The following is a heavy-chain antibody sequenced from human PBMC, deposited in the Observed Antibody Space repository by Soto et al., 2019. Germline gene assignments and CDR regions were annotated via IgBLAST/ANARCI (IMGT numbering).Heavy chain of an antibody. Sequence: QVQLVQSGAEVKKPGSSVKVSCKASGGTFSSYAISWVRQAPGQGLEWMGGIIPIFGTANYAQKFQGRVTITADESTSTAYMELSSLRSEDTAVYYCARDQSNWNDGYYYYGMDVWGQGTMVTVSS. D-gene: IGHD1-1*01. J-gene: IGHJ6*02. CDR3: ARDQSNWNDGYYYYGMDV. CDR2: IIPIFGTA. CDR1: GGTFSSYA. V-gene: IGHV1-69*12.